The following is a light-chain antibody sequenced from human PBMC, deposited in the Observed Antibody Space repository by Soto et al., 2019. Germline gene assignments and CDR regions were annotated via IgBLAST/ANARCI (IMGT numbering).Light chain of an antibody. CDR3: SSYTSSSNYV. CDR1: SSDVGGYNY. J-gene: IGLJ1*01. CDR2: EVS. V-gene: IGLV2-14*01. Sequence: QSALTQPASVSGSPGQSITISCTGTSSDVGGYNYVSWYQLHPGKAPKLMIYEVSNRPSGVSNRFSGSKSGNTASLTISGLQAEDESDYYCSSYTSSSNYVFGTGTKLTLL.